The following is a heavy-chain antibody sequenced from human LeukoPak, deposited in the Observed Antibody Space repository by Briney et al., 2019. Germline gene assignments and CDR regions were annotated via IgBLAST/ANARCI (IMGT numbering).Heavy chain of an antibody. CDR2: IYSCGST. CDR1: GFTDIRNY. V-gene: IGHV3-53*03. D-gene: IGHD3-3*01. J-gene: IGHJ4*02. Sequence: GVPLRLSCAASGFTDIRNYMSWVRQPPGRSVEGVAFIYSCGSTYHAESAEGRFTISRDSPKNTLYLEMTSLRVEDTAVYYCTRADFSNPFDDWGQGTLVIVSS. CDR3: TRADFSNPFDD.